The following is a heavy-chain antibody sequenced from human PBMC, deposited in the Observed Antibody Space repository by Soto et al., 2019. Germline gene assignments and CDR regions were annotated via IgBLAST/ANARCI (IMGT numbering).Heavy chain of an antibody. CDR1: GFTFSSYG. CDR3: ARDSYPEDSAVYGMDV. J-gene: IGHJ6*02. V-gene: IGHV3-33*01. D-gene: IGHD3-10*01. Sequence: PGGSLRLSCAASGFTFSSYGMHWVRQAPGKGLEWVAVIWYDGSNKYYADSVKGRFTISRDNSKNTLYLQMNSLRAEDTAVYYCARDSYPEDSAVYGMDVWGQGTTVTVSS. CDR2: IWYDGSNK.